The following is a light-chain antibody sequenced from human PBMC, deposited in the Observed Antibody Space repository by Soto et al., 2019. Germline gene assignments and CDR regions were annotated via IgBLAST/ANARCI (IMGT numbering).Light chain of an antibody. Sequence: DIQMTQSPSSLSASVGDRVTITCRASQSINRYLNWYQQKPGKAPKLLINAASTLQSGVPPRFSGSGSGTDFTLTISSLQPDDSATYYCQQGYSTTYTFGQETKLEIK. V-gene: IGKV1-39*01. CDR3: QQGYSTTYT. J-gene: IGKJ2*01. CDR1: QSINRY. CDR2: AAS.